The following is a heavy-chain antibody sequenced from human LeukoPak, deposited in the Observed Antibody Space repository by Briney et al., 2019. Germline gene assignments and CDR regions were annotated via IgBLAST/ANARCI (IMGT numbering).Heavy chain of an antibody. D-gene: IGHD6-13*01. CDR1: GFTFSNFW. CDR3: AREAAGSLWTDY. V-gene: IGHV3-74*01. Sequence: PGESLRLSCAASGFTFSNFWMHWVRQAPGKGLMWVSRISSDGSGTSYGDSVKGRFTISRDNAKNTLYLQMNSLRAEDTAVYYCAREAAGSLWTDYWGQGTLVTVSS. J-gene: IGHJ4*02. CDR2: ISSDGSGT.